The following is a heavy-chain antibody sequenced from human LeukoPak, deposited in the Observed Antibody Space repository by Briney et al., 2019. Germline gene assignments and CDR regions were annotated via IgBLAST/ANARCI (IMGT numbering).Heavy chain of an antibody. D-gene: IGHD5-18*01. CDR1: GFTFDDYG. CDR2: INWNGGST. V-gene: IGHV3-20*04. Sequence: PGGSLRLSCAASGFTFDDYGMSWVRQAPGKGLEWVSGINWNGGSTGYADSVKGRFTISRDNAKNSLYLQMNSLRAEDTALYYCARVVDTAMVGEIDYWGQGTLVTVSS. J-gene: IGHJ4*02. CDR3: ARVVDTAMVGEIDY.